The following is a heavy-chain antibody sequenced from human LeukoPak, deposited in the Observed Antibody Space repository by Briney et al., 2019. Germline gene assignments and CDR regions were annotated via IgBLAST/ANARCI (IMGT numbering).Heavy chain of an antibody. V-gene: IGHV1-2*02. CDR2: INPNSGGT. Sequence: GASVKVSCKASGYTFTGYYMLWVRQAPGQGLEWMGWINPNSGGTNYAQKFQGRVTMTRDTSISTAYMELSRLRSDDTAVYYCARDSGGGYYYDSSGYYAKYFQHWGQGTLVTVSS. D-gene: IGHD3-22*01. J-gene: IGHJ1*01. CDR3: ARDSGGGYYYDSSGYYAKYFQH. CDR1: GYTFTGYY.